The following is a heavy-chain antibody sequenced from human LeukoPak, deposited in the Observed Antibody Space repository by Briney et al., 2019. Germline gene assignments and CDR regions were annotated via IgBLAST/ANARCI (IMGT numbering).Heavy chain of an antibody. CDR1: GYTFTSYG. Sequence: ASVKVSCKASGYTFTSYGISWVRQAPGQGLEWMGWISAYNGNTNYAQKLQGRVTMTTDTSTSTAYMELRSLRSDDTAVYYCAISPYCSGGSCFNWFDPWGQGTLVTVSS. CDR2: ISAYNGNT. D-gene: IGHD2-15*01. J-gene: IGHJ5*02. V-gene: IGHV1-18*01. CDR3: AISPYCSGGSCFNWFDP.